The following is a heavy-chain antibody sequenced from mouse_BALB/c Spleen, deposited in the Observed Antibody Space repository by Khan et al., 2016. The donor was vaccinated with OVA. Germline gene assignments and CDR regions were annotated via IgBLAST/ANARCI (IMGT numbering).Heavy chain of an antibody. CDR3: ARAYYRYDGYYAMDY. J-gene: IGHJ4*01. V-gene: IGHV2-6-4*01. D-gene: IGHD2-14*01. Sequence: QVQLKESGPGLVAPSQSLSITCSVSGFSLSRYNIHWVRQPPGKGLEWLGMIWGGGGTDYNSTLKSRLSISKDNSESQVFLKMNSLQTDDTAMYYCARAYYRYDGYYAMDYWGLGTSVTVSS. CDR1: GFSLSRYN. CDR2: IWGGGGT.